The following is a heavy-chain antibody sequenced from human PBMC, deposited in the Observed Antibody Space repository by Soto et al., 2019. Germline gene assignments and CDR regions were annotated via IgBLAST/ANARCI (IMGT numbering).Heavy chain of an antibody. V-gene: IGHV3-23*01. J-gene: IGHJ4*02. D-gene: IGHD3-16*01. CDR1: GFSFSSYG. CDR3: AKPHPTCYFHY. Sequence: GGSVRLSCAASGFSFSSYGMSWVRQAPGKGLEWFSSISGSSGGTYYADSVKDRFTISRDNSENSLYLQVNSLTSEDTAVYYCAKPHPTCYFHYWGRGPLVTVSS. CDR2: ISGSSGGT.